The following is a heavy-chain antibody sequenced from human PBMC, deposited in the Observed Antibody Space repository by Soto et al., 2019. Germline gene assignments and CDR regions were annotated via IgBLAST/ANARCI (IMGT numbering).Heavy chain of an antibody. CDR1: GFTFSSYG. V-gene: IGHV3-33*01. D-gene: IGHD2-21*02. Sequence: GGSLRLSCAASGFTFSSYGMHWVRQAPGKGLEWVAVIWYDGSNKYYADSVKGRFTISRDNSKNTLYLQMNSLRAEDTAVYYCARQGVVTAIFDYWGQGTLVTVSS. CDR3: ARQGVVTAIFDY. J-gene: IGHJ4*02. CDR2: IWYDGSNK.